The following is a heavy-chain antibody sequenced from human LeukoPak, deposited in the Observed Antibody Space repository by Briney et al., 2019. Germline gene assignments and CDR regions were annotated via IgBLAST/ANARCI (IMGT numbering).Heavy chain of an antibody. CDR2: IKSNPDGGTA. V-gene: IGHV3-15*01. CDR3: TTLSYDVHY. D-gene: IGHD3-3*01. Sequence: GGSLRLSCGASGFIFRNAWMTWVRQAPGRGPEWVGRIKSNPDGGTADYGAAVKGRFTISRDDSRNMLYLQLTNLGAEDTAVYYCTTLSYDVHYWGRGTLVTVSS. CDR1: GFIFRNAW. J-gene: IGHJ4*02.